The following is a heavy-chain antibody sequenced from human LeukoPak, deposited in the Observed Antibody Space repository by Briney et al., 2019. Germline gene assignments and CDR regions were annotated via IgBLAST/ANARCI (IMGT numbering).Heavy chain of an antibody. V-gene: IGHV4-30-2*01. Sequence: SETLSLTCTVSGGSISSGGYYWSWIRQPPGKGLEWIGYIYHSGSTYYNPSLKSRVTISVDRSKNQFSLKLSSVTAADTAMYYCARPQARIVGALDYWGQGTLVTVSS. D-gene: IGHD1-26*01. J-gene: IGHJ4*02. CDR3: ARPQARIVGALDY. CDR1: GGSISSGGYY. CDR2: IYHSGST.